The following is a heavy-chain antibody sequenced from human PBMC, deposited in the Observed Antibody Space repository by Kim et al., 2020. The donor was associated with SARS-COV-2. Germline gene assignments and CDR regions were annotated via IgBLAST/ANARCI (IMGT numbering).Heavy chain of an antibody. Sequence: GGSLRLSCAASGFTFSSYSMNWVRQAPGKGLEWVSYISSSSSTIYYADSVKGRFTISRDNAKNSLYLQMNSLRDEDTAVYYCASPYCSSTSCYGVDYYYGMDVWGQGTTVTVS. CDR1: GFTFSSYS. V-gene: IGHV3-48*02. D-gene: IGHD2-2*01. CDR3: ASPYCSSTSCYGVDYYYGMDV. J-gene: IGHJ6*02. CDR2: ISSSSSTI.